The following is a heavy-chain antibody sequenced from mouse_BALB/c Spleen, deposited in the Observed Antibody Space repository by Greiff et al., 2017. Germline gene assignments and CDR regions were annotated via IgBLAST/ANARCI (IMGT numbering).Heavy chain of an antibody. Sequence: QVQLKESGAELAKPGASVKMSCKASGYTFTSYWMHWVKQRPGQGLEWIGYINPSTGYTEYNQKFKDKATLTADKSSSTAYMQLSSLTSEDSAVYYCASLYYGGFAYWGQGTLVTVSA. CDR2: INPSTGYT. V-gene: IGHV1-7*01. J-gene: IGHJ3*01. CDR3: ASLYYGGFAY. D-gene: IGHD1-1*01. CDR1: GYTFTSYW.